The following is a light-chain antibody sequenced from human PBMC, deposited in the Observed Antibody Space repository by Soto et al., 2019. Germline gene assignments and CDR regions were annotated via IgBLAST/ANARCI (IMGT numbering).Light chain of an antibody. CDR2: DVS. Sequence: QSALTQPASVSGSHGQSITISCTGTSSDVGGYNYVSWYQQHPGKAPKLMIYDVSNRPSGVSNRFSGSKSGNTASLTISGLQAEDEADYYCTSYTRTSSTTYVFGTGTKLTVL. V-gene: IGLV2-14*01. CDR1: SSDVGGYNY. J-gene: IGLJ1*01. CDR3: TSYTRTSSTTYV.